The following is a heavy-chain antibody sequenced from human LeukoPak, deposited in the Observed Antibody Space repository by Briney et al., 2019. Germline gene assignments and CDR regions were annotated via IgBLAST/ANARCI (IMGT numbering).Heavy chain of an antibody. V-gene: IGHV3-30*02. Sequence: GGSLRLSCAASGFTFSSYGMHWVRQAPGKGLEWVAFIRYDGSNKYYADSVKGRFTISRDNSKNTLYLQMNSLRAEDTAVYYCAKDRDTMVRGASPFDYWGQGTLVTVSS. D-gene: IGHD3-10*01. CDR3: AKDRDTMVRGASPFDY. J-gene: IGHJ4*02. CDR1: GFTFSSYG. CDR2: IRYDGSNK.